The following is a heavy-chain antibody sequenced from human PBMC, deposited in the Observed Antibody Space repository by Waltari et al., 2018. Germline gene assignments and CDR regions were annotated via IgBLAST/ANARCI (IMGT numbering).Heavy chain of an antibody. D-gene: IGHD6-19*01. CDR3: ARRYSSGFDY. Sequence: EVQLVESGGGLVQPGGSLRLSCAASGFTFSSYSMNWVRQAPGKGLGWVADISSSSGTIYYADSVKGRFTISRDNAKNSLYLQMNSLRAEDTAVYYCARRYSSGFDYWGQGTLVTVSS. J-gene: IGHJ4*02. V-gene: IGHV3-48*04. CDR1: GFTFSSYS. CDR2: ISSSSGTI.